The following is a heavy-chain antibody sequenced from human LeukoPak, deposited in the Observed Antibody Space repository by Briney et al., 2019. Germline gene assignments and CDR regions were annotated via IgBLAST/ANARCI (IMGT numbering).Heavy chain of an antibody. J-gene: IGHJ4*02. CDR3: AREVYFDY. CDR1: GFTFSSYG. Sequence: GGSLRLSCAASGFTFSSYGMHWVRQAPGKGLEWVANIKRDGSEKYYVDSVKGRFTISRDNAKNSLYLQMNSLRAEDTAVYYCAREVYFDYWGQGTLVTVSS. CDR2: IKRDGSEK. V-gene: IGHV3-7*01.